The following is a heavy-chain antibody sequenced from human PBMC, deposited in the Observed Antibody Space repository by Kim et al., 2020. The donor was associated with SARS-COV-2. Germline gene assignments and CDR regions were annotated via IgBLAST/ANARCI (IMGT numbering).Heavy chain of an antibody. V-gene: IGHV3-23*01. CDR1: EFSLIFYA. CDR3: VKDRLQEPPVASPYYYYYSLDV. CDR2: IAGRGGRT. Sequence: GGSLRLSCAASEFSLIFYAMSWVRQTPGKGLEWVAVIAGRGGRTYYADSVKGRFTISKDNSKDTLYLQMNNLRPEDTAVYYCVKDRLQEPPVASPYYYYYSLDVWGQGTTVTVSS. D-gene: IGHD1-1*01. J-gene: IGHJ6*02.